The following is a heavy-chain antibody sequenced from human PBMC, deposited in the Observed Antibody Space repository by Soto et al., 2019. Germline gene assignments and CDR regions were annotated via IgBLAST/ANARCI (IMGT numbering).Heavy chain of an antibody. V-gene: IGHV3-23*01. Sequence: GGSLRLSCAASGFTFSSYAMSWVRQAPGKGLEWVSAISGSGGSTYYADSVKGRFTISRDNSKNTLYLQMNSLRAEDTAVYYCAKDRAAGIPFYYYYYMDVWGKGTTVTVSS. J-gene: IGHJ6*03. CDR2: ISGSGGST. CDR1: GFTFSSYA. D-gene: IGHD6-13*01. CDR3: AKDRAAGIPFYYYYYMDV.